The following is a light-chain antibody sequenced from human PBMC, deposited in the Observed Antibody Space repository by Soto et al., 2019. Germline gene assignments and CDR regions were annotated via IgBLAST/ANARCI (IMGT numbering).Light chain of an antibody. CDR2: GAS. J-gene: IGKJ4*01. V-gene: IGKV3-20*01. Sequence: VLTQAPGTRSLSLGERATLSCRASQSVTGRYLAWYQQKPGQAPRLLIYGASSRASGIPDRFSGSGSGTDFTLTISRLDPEDFAVYYCQHYGDSLTFGGGTKVEIK. CDR1: QSVTGRY. CDR3: QHYGDSLT.